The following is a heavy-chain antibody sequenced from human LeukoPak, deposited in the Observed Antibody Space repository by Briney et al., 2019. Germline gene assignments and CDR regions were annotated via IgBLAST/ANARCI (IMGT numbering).Heavy chain of an antibody. V-gene: IGHV1-69*01. D-gene: IGHD5-24*01. CDR1: GGTFSSYA. CDR3: ARDGQGTKDDGYNQRRFDY. CDR2: IIPIFGTA. J-gene: IGHJ4*02. Sequence: SVKVSCKASGGTFSSYAISWVRQAPGQGLEWMGGIIPIFGTANYAQKFQGRVTITADESTSTAYMELSSLRSEDTAVYYCARDGQGTKDDGYNQRRFDYWGQGTLVTVSS.